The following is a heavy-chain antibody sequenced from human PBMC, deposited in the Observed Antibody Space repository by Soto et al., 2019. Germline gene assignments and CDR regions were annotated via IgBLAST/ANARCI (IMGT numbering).Heavy chain of an antibody. CDR2: LNSDGSAT. Sequence: EVQLVESGGGLVQPGESLRLSCAASGFTFSSYWMHWVRQAPGKGLVWVSRLNSDGSATTYADSVKGRFTISRDNVKNTLYLQMNSLRAEDTAVYFCARGTQWWRLDSWGQGTLVTVSS. D-gene: IGHD2-15*01. V-gene: IGHV3-74*01. CDR3: ARGTQWWRLDS. J-gene: IGHJ4*02. CDR1: GFTFSSYW.